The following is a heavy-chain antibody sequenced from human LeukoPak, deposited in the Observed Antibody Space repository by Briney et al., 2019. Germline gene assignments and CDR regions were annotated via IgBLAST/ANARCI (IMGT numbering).Heavy chain of an antibody. CDR2: ISSSSSYI. V-gene: IGHV3-21*01. Sequence: PGGSLRLSCAASGFTFSSYSMNWVRQAPGKGLEWVSSISSSSSYIYYADSVKGRFTISRDNAKNSLYLQMNSLRAEDTVFYYRETEYDILTGSFDYWGQGTLVTVSS. CDR3: ETEYDILTGSFDY. J-gene: IGHJ4*02. CDR1: GFTFSSYS. D-gene: IGHD3-9*01.